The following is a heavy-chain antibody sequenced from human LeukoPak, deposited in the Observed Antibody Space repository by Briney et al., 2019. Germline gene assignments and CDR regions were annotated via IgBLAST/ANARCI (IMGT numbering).Heavy chain of an antibody. CDR1: GFSISDNF. CDR3: ARDTGYYCSGRQGYFDH. Sequence: GRSLRLACAVAGFSISDNFMGWVRQTAGKRLEWVSLIFSGGETYSADSVKGRFAISKDNSKNTLHRQMNSLRVEDTAMYYCARDTGYYCSGRQGYFDHWGQGTLVTVSS. J-gene: IGHJ1*01. D-gene: IGHD3-10*01. V-gene: IGHV3-66*01. CDR2: IFSGGET.